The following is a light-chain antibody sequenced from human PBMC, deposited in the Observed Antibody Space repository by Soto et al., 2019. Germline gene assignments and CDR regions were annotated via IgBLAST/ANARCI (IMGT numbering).Light chain of an antibody. CDR3: AAWDDSLGAYV. J-gene: IGLJ1*01. V-gene: IGLV1-44*01. CDR1: NSNIGTNT. CDR2: TNN. Sequence: QSLLTQPPSASATPGQRVTISWSGSNSNIGTNTVDWYQQLPGTAPRLLIYTNNQRPSGVPQRFSGSKTGTSASLAIGGLHSEDGADYYCAAWDDSLGAYVFGTGTKLTAL.